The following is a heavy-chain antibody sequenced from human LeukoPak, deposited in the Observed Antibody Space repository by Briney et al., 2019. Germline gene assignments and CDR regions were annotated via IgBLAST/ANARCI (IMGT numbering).Heavy chain of an antibody. V-gene: IGHV4-38-2*02. Sequence: SETLSLTCTVSGYSISSGYYWGWIRQPPGKGLEWIGSIYHSGSTYYNPSLKSRVTISVDTSKNQFSLKLSSVTAADTAVYYCARGFGDLLFRFGLDLRYFDYWGQGTLVTISS. D-gene: IGHD3-10*01. CDR2: IYHSGST. CDR3: ARGFGDLLFRFGLDLRYFDY. CDR1: GYSISSGYY. J-gene: IGHJ4*02.